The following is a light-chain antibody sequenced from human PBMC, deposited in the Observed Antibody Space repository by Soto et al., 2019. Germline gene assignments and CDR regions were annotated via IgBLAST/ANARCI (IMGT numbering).Light chain of an antibody. CDR1: SRDIGSYDF. J-gene: IGLJ1*01. Sequence: QSVLTQPPSASGSPGQSVTISCTGTSRDIGSYDFVAWYQQHPGKAPKLIIYGNSNRPSGVPDRFSGSKSGTSASLAITGLQAEDEADYYCQSFDSSRFYVFGTGTKLTVL. V-gene: IGLV2-8*01. CDR2: GNS. CDR3: QSFDSSRFYV.